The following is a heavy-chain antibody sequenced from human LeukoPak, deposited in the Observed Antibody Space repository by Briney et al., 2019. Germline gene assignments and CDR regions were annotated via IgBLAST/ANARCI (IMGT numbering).Heavy chain of an antibody. CDR2: ISGSGGST. D-gene: IGHD2-2*01. J-gene: IGHJ4*02. Sequence: GGSLRLSCAASGFTFSSYAMSGVRQAPGGGREWVSAISGSGGSTYYADSVKGRVTISRDNSKNTLYLQMNSLRGQDTAVYYCANMPQGLVDYFDYWVEPTLLTVCS. V-gene: IGHV3-23*01. CDR3: ANMPQGLVDYFDY. CDR1: GFTFSSYA.